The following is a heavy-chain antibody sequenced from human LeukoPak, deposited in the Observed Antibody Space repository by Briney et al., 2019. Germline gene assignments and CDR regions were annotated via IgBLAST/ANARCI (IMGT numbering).Heavy chain of an antibody. V-gene: IGHV4-39*01. CDR1: GGSISSTAYY. J-gene: IGHJ4*02. D-gene: IGHD4-17*01. Sequence: SETLSLTCSVSGGSISSTAYYWGWIRQPPGKGLEWIGSIYYTGITYYNPSLKSRVTISLDTSRNQFSPKLNSVTAPETAVYYCVGRRGDGDYRPEYWGQGTLVTVSS. CDR2: IYYTGIT. CDR3: VGRRGDGDYRPEY.